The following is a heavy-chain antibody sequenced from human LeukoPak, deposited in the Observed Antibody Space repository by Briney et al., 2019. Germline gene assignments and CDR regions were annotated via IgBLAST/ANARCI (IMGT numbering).Heavy chain of an antibody. V-gene: IGHV3-9*03. Sequence: VRSLRLSCAASGFTFDDYAMHWVRQAPGKGLEWVSGISWNSGSIGYADSVKGRFTISRDNAKNSLYLQMNSLRAEDMALYYCAKDIRGYSSGCIDYWGRGTLVTVSS. CDR2: ISWNSGSI. J-gene: IGHJ4*02. D-gene: IGHD6-19*01. CDR3: AKDIRGYSSGCIDY. CDR1: GFTFDDYA.